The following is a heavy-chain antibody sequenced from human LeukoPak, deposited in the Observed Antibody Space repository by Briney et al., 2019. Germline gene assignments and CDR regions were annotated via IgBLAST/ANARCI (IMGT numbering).Heavy chain of an antibody. CDR1: GCTFTDYY. V-gene: IGHV1-2*02. J-gene: IGHJ4*02. CDR2: INPNNGET. D-gene: IGHD4-11*01. CDR3: ARDRDYSNTERGFDY. Sequence: ASVTVSCKTSGCTFTDYYIHWVRQAPGQGLEWMGWINPNNGETNSAQKFQGRVTMTGDTSISTAYMELRRVTSDDTAVYYCARDRDYSNTERGFDYWGQGTLGTVSA.